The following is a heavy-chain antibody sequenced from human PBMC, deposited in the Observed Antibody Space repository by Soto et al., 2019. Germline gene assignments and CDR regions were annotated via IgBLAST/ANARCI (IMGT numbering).Heavy chain of an antibody. V-gene: IGHV5-10-1*01. CDR2: IDPSDSYT. CDR3: ARVWEVTPGNYYYYGMGV. Sequence: PGESRKISCKGSGYSFTSYWISWVRQMPGKGLEWMGRIDPSDSYTNYSPSFQGHVTISADKSISTAYLQWSSLKASDTAMYYCARVWEVTPGNYYYYGMGVWGQGTTVTVSS. CDR1: GYSFTSYW. J-gene: IGHJ6*02. D-gene: IGHD1-26*01.